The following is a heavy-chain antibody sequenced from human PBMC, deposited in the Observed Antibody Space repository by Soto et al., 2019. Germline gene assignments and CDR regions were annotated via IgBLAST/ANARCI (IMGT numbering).Heavy chain of an antibody. D-gene: IGHD6-13*01. J-gene: IGHJ4*02. CDR1: GGSISSGGYY. Sequence: RSLTCTVSGGSISSGGYYWSWIRQHPGKGLEWIGYVYYSGSTYYNPSLKSRVTISVDTSKNQFSLKLSSVTAADTAVYYCARGVGIADRPRPFDYWGQGTLVTVSS. V-gene: IGHV4-31*03. CDR2: VYYSGST. CDR3: ARGVGIADRPRPFDY.